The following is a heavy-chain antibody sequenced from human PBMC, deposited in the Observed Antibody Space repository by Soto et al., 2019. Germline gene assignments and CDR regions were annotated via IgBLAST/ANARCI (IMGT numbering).Heavy chain of an antibody. D-gene: IGHD3-9*01. CDR3: ARHPQNYEILTGHGYIGMDV. CDR1: GGTFSSHA. V-gene: IGHV1-69*01. Sequence: QVQLVQSGAEVRKPGSSVKVSCKASGGTFSSHAINWVRQAPGQGLEWMGGVIPIFSTANYAQKFQGRVTITADESTTTVYMELRSLRSEDTAVYYCARHPQNYEILTGHGYIGMDVWGQGTTVTVSS. CDR2: VIPIFSTA. J-gene: IGHJ6*02.